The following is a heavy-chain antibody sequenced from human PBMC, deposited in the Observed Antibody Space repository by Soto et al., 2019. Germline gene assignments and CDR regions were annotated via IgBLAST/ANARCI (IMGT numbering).Heavy chain of an antibody. CDR1: GYTFTSYA. V-gene: IGHV1-3*01. D-gene: IGHD1-1*01. CDR3: ATPYNWNPGYYYYGMDV. Sequence: ASVKVSCKASGYTFTSYAMHWVRQAPGQRLEWMGWINAGNGNTKYSQKFQGRVTITRDTSASTAYMELSSLRSEDTAVYYCATPYNWNPGYYYYGMDVWGQGTTVTVSS. J-gene: IGHJ6*02. CDR2: INAGNGNT.